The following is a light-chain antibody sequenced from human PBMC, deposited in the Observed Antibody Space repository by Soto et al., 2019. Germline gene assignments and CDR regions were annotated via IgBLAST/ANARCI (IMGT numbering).Light chain of an antibody. CDR2: KAS. V-gene: IGKV1-5*03. CDR3: QQYNTYWT. Sequence: DIQMTQSPSTLAASVGHRVTITGRASQSISNWLAWYQQKPGKAPELLIYKASNLESGVPSRFNGVGSGTDFTLTISSLQPDDFASYYCQQYNTYWTFGQGTKVDIK. J-gene: IGKJ1*01. CDR1: QSISNW.